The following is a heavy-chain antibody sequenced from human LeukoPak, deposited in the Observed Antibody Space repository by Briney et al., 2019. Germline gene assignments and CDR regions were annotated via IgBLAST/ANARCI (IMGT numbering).Heavy chain of an antibody. Sequence: GGSLRLSCAASGFTVSSNYMSWVRQAPGKGLEWVSVIYSGGSTYYADSVKGRFTISRDNSKNTLYLQMHSLRAEDTAVYYCAKESLRVVPSATFDYWGQGTLVTVSS. D-gene: IGHD2-2*01. V-gene: IGHV3-53*01. CDR3: AKESLRVVPSATFDY. CDR1: GFTVSSNY. J-gene: IGHJ4*02. CDR2: IYSGGST.